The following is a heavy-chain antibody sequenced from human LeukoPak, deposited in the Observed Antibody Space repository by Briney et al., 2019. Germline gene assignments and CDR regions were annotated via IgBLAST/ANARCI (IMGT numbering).Heavy chain of an antibody. J-gene: IGHJ6*03. V-gene: IGHV1-2*02. D-gene: IGHD6-6*01. Sequence: DSVKVSCKASGYTFTDYHMHWVRQAPGQGLEWMGWINPNSGGTNYAQKFQGRVTMTRDTSISTAYVELSRLRSDDTAVYYCARQYSSSSYYFYYMDVWGKGTTVTVSS. CDR2: INPNSGGT. CDR3: ARQYSSSSYYFYYMDV. CDR1: GYTFTDYH.